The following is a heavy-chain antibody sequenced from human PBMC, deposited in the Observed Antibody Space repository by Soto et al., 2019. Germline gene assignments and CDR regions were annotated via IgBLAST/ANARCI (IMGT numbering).Heavy chain of an antibody. Sequence: GGSLRLSCAASGFTFSSYGMHWVRQAPGKGLEWVAVISYDGSNKYYADSVKGRFTISRDNSKNTLYLQMNSLRAEDTAVYYCAKENADTWKYSSGWYAYGSDYWGQGTLVTVS. V-gene: IGHV3-30*18. CDR3: AKENADTWKYSSGWYAYGSDY. D-gene: IGHD6-19*01. CDR1: GFTFSSYG. CDR2: ISYDGSNK. J-gene: IGHJ4*02.